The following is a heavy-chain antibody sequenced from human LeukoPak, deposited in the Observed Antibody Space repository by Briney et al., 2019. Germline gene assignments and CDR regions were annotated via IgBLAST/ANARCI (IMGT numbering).Heavy chain of an antibody. Sequence: KPSETLSLTCTVSGGSISSYYWSWIRQPAGKGLEWIGRIYTSGSTNYNPSLKSRVTMSVDTSKNQFSLKLSPVTAADTAVYYCARIVGATGHYYFDYWGQGTLVTVSS. V-gene: IGHV4-4*07. J-gene: IGHJ4*02. CDR2: IYTSGST. CDR3: ARIVGATGHYYFDY. CDR1: GGSISSYY. D-gene: IGHD1-26*01.